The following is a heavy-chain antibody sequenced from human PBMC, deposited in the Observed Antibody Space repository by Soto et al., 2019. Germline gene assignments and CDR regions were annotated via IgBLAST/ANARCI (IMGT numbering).Heavy chain of an antibody. J-gene: IGHJ5*01. CDR2: IDLSDSYA. CDR3: ASREYYYDRTSWFDS. V-gene: IGHV5-10-1*01. Sequence: GESLKISCKGFGYSFSSYWINWVRQMPGKGLEWMGKIDLSDSYANYSPSFQGHVTISADKSISTAYLQWSSLKASDTAMYYCASREYYYDRTSWFDSWGQGALVTVSS. D-gene: IGHD3-22*01. CDR1: GYSFSSYW.